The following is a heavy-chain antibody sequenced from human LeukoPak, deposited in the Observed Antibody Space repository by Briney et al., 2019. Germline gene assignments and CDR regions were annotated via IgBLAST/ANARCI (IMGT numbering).Heavy chain of an antibody. CDR1: GFTFSNAW. J-gene: IGHJ3*02. V-gene: IGHV3-15*01. D-gene: IGHD4-23*01. CDR3: TTREVDGGNSNDAFDI. CDR2: IKSKTDGGTT. Sequence: GGSLRLSCAASGFTFSNAWMSWVRQAPGKGLEWVGRIKSKTDGGTTGYAAPVKGRFTISRDDSKNTLYLQMNSLKTEDTAVYYCTTREVDGGNSNDAFDIWGQGTMVTVSS.